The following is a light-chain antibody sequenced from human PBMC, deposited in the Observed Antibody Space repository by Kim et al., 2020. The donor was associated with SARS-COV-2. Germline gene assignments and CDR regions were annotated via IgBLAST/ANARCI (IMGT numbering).Light chain of an antibody. CDR3: QQRNNWPLT. CDR1: NTVSTY. Sequence: SLSPGERATLSCRASNTVSTYLAWYQQKPGQAPRLLIYDASNRASGIPPRFSGGGSGTDFTLTISSLEPEDSAVYYCQQRNNWPLTFGGGTKLEI. V-gene: IGKV3-11*01. CDR2: DAS. J-gene: IGKJ4*01.